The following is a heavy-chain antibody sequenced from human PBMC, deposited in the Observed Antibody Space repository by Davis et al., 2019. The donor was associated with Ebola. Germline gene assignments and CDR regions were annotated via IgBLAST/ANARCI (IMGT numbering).Heavy chain of an antibody. CDR2: IRNDGNDQ. CDR1: GFTFSTYG. J-gene: IGHJ4*02. CDR3: ARGSMTTVTPFDY. D-gene: IGHD4-17*01. Sequence: GESLKISCAASGFTFSTYGMHWVRQAPGKGLEWVAFIRNDGNDQYYADSVKGRFTISRDNSENTLYLQMNGLRAEDTAVYYCARGSMTTVTPFDYWGQGTLVTVSS. V-gene: IGHV3-30*02.